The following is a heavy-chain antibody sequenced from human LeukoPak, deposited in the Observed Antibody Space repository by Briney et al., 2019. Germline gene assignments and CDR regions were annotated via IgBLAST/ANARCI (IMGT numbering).Heavy chain of an antibody. CDR2: ISYDGSNK. V-gene: IGHV3-30*18. J-gene: IGHJ6*02. D-gene: IGHD6-19*01. Sequence: GGSLRLSCAASGFTFSSYGMHWVRQAPGKGLEWVAVISYDGSNKYYADSVKGRFTISRDNSKNTLYLQMNSLRAEDTAVYYRAKDGSKQWPIFYYYGMDVWGQGTTVTVSS. CDR3: AKDGSKQWPIFYYYGMDV. CDR1: GFTFSSYG.